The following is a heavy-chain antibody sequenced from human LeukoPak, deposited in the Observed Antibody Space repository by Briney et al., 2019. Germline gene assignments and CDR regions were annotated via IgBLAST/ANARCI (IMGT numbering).Heavy chain of an antibody. CDR3: ARATSLGIAAAASRRNWFDP. CDR1: GGSFSGYY. CDR2: INHSGST. D-gene: IGHD6-13*01. V-gene: IGHV4-34*01. Sequence: SETLSLTCAAYGGSFSGYYWSWIRQPPGKGLEWIGEINHSGSTNYNPSLKSRVTISVDTSKNQFSLKLSSVTAADTAVYYCARATSLGIAAAASRRNWFDPWGQGTLVTVSS. J-gene: IGHJ5*02.